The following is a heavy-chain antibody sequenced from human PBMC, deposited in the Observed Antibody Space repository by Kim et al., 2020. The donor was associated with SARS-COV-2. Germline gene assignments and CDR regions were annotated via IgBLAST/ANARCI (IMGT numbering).Heavy chain of an antibody. CDR2: IYTSGST. CDR3: ARDLYEYSSSWYGDNWFDP. CDR1: GGSISSGSYY. J-gene: IGHJ5*02. V-gene: IGHV4-61*02. Sequence: SETLSLTCTVSGGSISSGSYYWSWIRQPAGKGLEWIGRIYTSGSTNYNPSLKSRVTISVDTSKNQFSLKLSSVTAADTAVYYCARDLYEYSSSWYGDNWFDPWGQGTLVTVSS. D-gene: IGHD6-13*01.